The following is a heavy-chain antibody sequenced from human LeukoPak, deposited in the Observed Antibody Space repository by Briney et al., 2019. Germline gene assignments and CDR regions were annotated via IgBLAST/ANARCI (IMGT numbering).Heavy chain of an antibody. CDR2: ISSSGSTI. Sequence: GGSLRLSCAASGFTFSSYEMNWVRQAPGKGLEWVSYISSSGSTIYYADSVKGRFTISRDNAKNSLYLQMNSLRAEDTAVYYCAVATIKDYFDYWGQGTLVTVSS. CDR3: AVATIKDYFDY. CDR1: GFTFSSYE. V-gene: IGHV3-48*03. J-gene: IGHJ4*02. D-gene: IGHD5-24*01.